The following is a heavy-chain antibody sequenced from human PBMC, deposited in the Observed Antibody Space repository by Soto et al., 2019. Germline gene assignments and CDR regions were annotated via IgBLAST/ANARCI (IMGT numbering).Heavy chain of an antibody. CDR2: IWYDGSNK. Sequence: QVQLVESGGGVVQPGRSLRLSCAASGFTFSSYGMHWVRQAPGKGLEWVAVIWYDGSNKYYADSVKGRFTISRDNSKNTLYLQMHRLRAEDTAVYYCARDGRYCGGDCYSYYYSYGMDVWGQGTTVTVSS. V-gene: IGHV3-33*01. CDR1: GFTFSSYG. J-gene: IGHJ6*02. CDR3: ARDGRYCGGDCYSYYYSYGMDV. D-gene: IGHD2-21*02.